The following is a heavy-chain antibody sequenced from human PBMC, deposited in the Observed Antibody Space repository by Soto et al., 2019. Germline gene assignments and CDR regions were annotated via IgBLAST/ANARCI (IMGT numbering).Heavy chain of an antibody. CDR1: GLTFSKAD. CDR2: ITGSGVNT. V-gene: IGHV3-23*01. CDR3: ATHSWDQ. D-gene: IGHD1-26*01. Sequence: EVQVSESGGGLVQPGGSLRLSCAASGLTFSKADMSWVRQAPGKGLEWVSAITGSGVNTYYADSVKGRFTVSRDNSKNTLFLQMNSLLVEDTAIYYCATHSWDQWGHGTLVNVSP. J-gene: IGHJ4*01.